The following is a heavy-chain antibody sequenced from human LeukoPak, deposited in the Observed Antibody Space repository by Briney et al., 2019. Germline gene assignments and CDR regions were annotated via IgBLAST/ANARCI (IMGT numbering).Heavy chain of an antibody. CDR1: GGSINSYY. D-gene: IGHD3-22*01. Sequence: PSETLSLTCTVSGGSINSYYWSWIRQPPGKGLEWIGYFYYSGNTNYNPSLKSRVSISIDTSKNQLSLQLSSVTAADTAVYYCARDRDSSGLRDFDLWGRGTLVTVSA. CDR2: FYYSGNT. V-gene: IGHV4-59*01. J-gene: IGHJ2*01. CDR3: ARDRDSSGLRDFDL.